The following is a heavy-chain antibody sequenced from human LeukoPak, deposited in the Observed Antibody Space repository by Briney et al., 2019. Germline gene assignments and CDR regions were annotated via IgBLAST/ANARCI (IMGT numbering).Heavy chain of an antibody. CDR1: GFSFNNYA. CDR3: AKGAYDYIEIAYFDY. V-gene: IGHV3-23*01. CDR2: IIGSSGST. J-gene: IGHJ4*02. D-gene: IGHD5-12*01. Sequence: SGGSLRLSCVASGFSFNNYAMNWVRQAPGKGLEWVSLIIGSSGSTFYADSVKGRFTISRDKSKSTLYLQMNSLRADDTAVYYCAKGAYDYIEIAYFDYWGQRSLVTVSS.